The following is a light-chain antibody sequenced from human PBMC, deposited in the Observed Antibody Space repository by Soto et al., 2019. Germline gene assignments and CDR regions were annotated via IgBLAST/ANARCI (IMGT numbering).Light chain of an antibody. Sequence: ETVLTQSPGTLSLSPGERATLSCRASQGVTSSYLAWYQQKPGQPPRLLIYGASSRATGIPDRFSGSGSGTDFTLTISRLEPEDFAVYYCQQYGTSLSWTFGQGTKVEIK. CDR3: QQYGTSLSWT. CDR1: QGVTSSY. V-gene: IGKV3-20*01. CDR2: GAS. J-gene: IGKJ1*01.